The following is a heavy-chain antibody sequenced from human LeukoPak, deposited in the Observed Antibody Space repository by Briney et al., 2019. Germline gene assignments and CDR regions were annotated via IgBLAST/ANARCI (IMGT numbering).Heavy chain of an antibody. Sequence: SETLSLTCTVSGGSISSYYWSWIRQPPGKGLEWIGYIYYSGSTNYNPSLKSRVTISVDTSKNQFSLKLSSVTAADTAVYYCARLRLGRRVNYYGSGSYCYFDYWGQGTLVTVSS. D-gene: IGHD3-10*01. CDR3: ARLRLGRRVNYYGSGSYCYFDY. CDR1: GGSISSYY. CDR2: IYYSGST. V-gene: IGHV4-59*12. J-gene: IGHJ4*02.